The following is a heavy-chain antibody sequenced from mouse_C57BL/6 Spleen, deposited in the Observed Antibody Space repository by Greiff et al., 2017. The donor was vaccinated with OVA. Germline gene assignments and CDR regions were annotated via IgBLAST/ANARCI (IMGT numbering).Heavy chain of an antibody. V-gene: IGHV5-12*01. D-gene: IGHD1-1*01. CDR1: GFTFSDYY. Sequence: EVNLVESGGGLVQPGGSLKLSCAASGFTFSDYYMYWVRQTPEKRLEWVAYISNGGGSTYYPDTVKGRFTISRDNAKNTLYLQMSRLKSEDTAMYYCARQARGGSSYGAMDYWGQGTSVTVSS. CDR2: ISNGGGST. J-gene: IGHJ4*01. CDR3: ARQARGGSSYGAMDY.